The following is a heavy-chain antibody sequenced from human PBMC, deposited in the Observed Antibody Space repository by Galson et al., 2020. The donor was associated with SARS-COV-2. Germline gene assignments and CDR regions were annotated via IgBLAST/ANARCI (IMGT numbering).Heavy chain of an antibody. J-gene: IGHJ6*02. Sequence: GGSLRLSCAASGFTVSSNYMSWVRQAPGKGLEWVSVIYSGGSTYYADSVKGRFTISRDNSKNTLYLQMNSLRAEDTAVYYCARASGGTYYFYGMDVWGQGTTVTVSS. D-gene: IGHD3-10*01. CDR3: ARASGGTYYFYGMDV. CDR1: GFTVSSNY. CDR2: IYSGGST. V-gene: IGHV3-53*01.